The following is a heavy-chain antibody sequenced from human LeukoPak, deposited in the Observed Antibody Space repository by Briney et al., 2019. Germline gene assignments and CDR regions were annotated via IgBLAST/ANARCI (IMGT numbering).Heavy chain of an antibody. Sequence: EASVKVSCKASGGTFSSYAISWVRQAPGQGLEWMGGIIPIFGTANYAQKFQGRVTITTGESTSTAYMELSSLRSEDTAVYYCARDVVGATTLWFDPWGQGTLVTVSS. CDR2: IIPIFGTA. CDR1: GGTFSSYA. J-gene: IGHJ5*02. CDR3: ARDVVGATTLWFDP. D-gene: IGHD1-26*01. V-gene: IGHV1-69*05.